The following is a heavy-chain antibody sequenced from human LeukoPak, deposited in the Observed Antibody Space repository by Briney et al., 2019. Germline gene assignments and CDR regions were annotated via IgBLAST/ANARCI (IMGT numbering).Heavy chain of an antibody. V-gene: IGHV4-4*07. CDR2: IYTSGST. Sequence: PSETLSLTCTVSGGSISSYYWSWIRQPAGKGLEWIGRIYTSGSTNYNPSLKSRVTMSVDTSKNQFSLKLSSVTAADTAVYYCARVRHQGSWGAFDIWGQGTMVAVSS. J-gene: IGHJ3*02. CDR1: GGSISSYY. CDR3: ARVRHQGSWGAFDI. D-gene: IGHD6-13*01.